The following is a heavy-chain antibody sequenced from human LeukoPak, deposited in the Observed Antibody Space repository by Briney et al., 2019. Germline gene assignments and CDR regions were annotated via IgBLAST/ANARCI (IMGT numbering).Heavy chain of an antibody. V-gene: IGHV3-21*01. CDR3: ARDPGPRPGGY. Sequence: GGSLRLSCAASGFTFSSYSMNWVRQAPGKGLEWVSSISSSSYIYYADSVKGRFTISRDNAKNSLYLQMNSLRAEDTAVYYCARDPGPRPGGYWGQGTLVTVSS. D-gene: IGHD2-15*01. CDR2: ISSSSYI. J-gene: IGHJ4*02. CDR1: GFTFSSYS.